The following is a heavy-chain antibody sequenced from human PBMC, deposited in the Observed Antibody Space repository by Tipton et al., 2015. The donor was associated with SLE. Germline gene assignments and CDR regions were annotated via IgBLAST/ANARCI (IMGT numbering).Heavy chain of an antibody. D-gene: IGHD1-26*01. CDR2: IFYTGST. CDR1: GASINSGTYY. V-gene: IGHV4-61*01. Sequence: TLSLTCTVSGASINSGTYYWTWIRQPPGKRLEWIGAIFYTGSTHYNPSLTSRATISLDTSKSHFSLRLTSVSAADTAVYFCARRVPHRYYFDLWGRGTLVTVSS. CDR3: ARRVPHRYYFDL. J-gene: IGHJ2*01.